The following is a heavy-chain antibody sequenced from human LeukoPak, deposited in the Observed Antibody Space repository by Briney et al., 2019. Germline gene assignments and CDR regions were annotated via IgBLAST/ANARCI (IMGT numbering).Heavy chain of an antibody. CDR2: INPNSGGT. V-gene: IGHV1-2*02. D-gene: IGHD2-2*01. CDR1: GYTFTGYY. CDR3: ARGTHSIVVVPRGWFDP. J-gene: IGHJ5*02. Sequence: ASVKVSCKASGYTFTGYYMHWVRQAPGQGLEWMGWINPNSGGTNYAQKFQGGVTMTRDASISTAYMELSRLRSDDTAVYYCARGTHSIVVVPRGWFDPWGQGTLVTVSS.